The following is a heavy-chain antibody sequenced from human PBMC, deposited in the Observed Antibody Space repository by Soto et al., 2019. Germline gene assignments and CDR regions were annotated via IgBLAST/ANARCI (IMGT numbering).Heavy chain of an antibody. Sequence: ASVKVSCKASGYAFTSYYMHWVRQAPGQGLEWMGIINPSGGSTSYAQKFQGRVTMTRDTSTSTAYMELSSLRSEDTAVYYCASDSGSEAFDIWGQGTMVTVSS. CDR2: INPSGGST. CDR1: GYAFTSYY. V-gene: IGHV1-46*01. CDR3: ASDSGSEAFDI. D-gene: IGHD6-19*01. J-gene: IGHJ3*02.